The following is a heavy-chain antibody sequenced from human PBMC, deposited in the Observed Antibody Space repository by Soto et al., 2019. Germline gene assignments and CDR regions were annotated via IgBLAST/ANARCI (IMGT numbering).Heavy chain of an antibody. CDR2: LTGSSSNT. V-gene: IGHV3-23*01. CDR1: GFSFRNYA. Sequence: EVQLLESGGGLVQPGGSLRLSCAASGFSFRNYAMSWVRQAPGKGLEWISTLTGSSSNTYYADSVKGRFAISRYNSRNTLYRQIQSLSAEDTAVYYCANGRATYGLLTHDYWGQGTLVTVSS. D-gene: IGHD3-9*01. J-gene: IGHJ4*02. CDR3: ANGRATYGLLTHDY.